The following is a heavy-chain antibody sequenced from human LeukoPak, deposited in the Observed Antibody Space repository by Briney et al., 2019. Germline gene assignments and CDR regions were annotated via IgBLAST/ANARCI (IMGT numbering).Heavy chain of an antibody. D-gene: IGHD2-2*01. CDR2: IYTSGST. J-gene: IGHJ6*02. CDR3: ARVSTSYYYYYGMDV. CDR1: GGSISSYY. V-gene: IGHV4-4*07. Sequence: SETLSLTCTVSGGSISSYYWSWIRQPAGKGLEWIGRIYTSGSTNYNPSLKSRVTISVDTSKNQFSLKLSSVTAADTAVYYCARVSTSYYYYYGMDVWGQGTTVTVSS.